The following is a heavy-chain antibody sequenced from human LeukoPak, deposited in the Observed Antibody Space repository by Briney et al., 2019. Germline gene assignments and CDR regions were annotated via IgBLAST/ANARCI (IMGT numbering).Heavy chain of an antibody. Sequence: SVKVSCKASGGTFSSYAISWVRQAPGQGLEWMGRIIPIVDIANYAQKFQGRVTLTADKSTSTAYMELSSLRSEDTAVYYCARDYYVSGSYSSDYWGQGTLVTVSS. CDR1: GGTFSSYA. D-gene: IGHD3-10*01. V-gene: IGHV1-69*04. CDR3: ARDYYVSGSYSSDY. CDR2: IIPIVDIA. J-gene: IGHJ4*02.